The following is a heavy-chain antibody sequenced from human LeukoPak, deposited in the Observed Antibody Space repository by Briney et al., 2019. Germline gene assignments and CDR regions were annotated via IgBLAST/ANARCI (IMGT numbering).Heavy chain of an antibody. CDR3: ARDGSKIAVAGSIDY. CDR1: GYTFTSYG. CDR2: ISAYNGNT. V-gene: IGHV1-18*04. Sequence: ASAKVCCKASGYTFTSYGISWERQAPGQGPEWMGWISAYNGNTNYAQKLQGRVTMTTDTSTSTAYMELRSLRSDDTAVYYCARDGSKIAVAGSIDYWGQGTLVTVSS. J-gene: IGHJ4*02. D-gene: IGHD6-19*01.